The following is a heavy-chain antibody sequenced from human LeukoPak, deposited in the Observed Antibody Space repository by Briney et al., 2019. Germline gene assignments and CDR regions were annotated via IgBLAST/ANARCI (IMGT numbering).Heavy chain of an antibody. CDR3: ASPGYFYGSGSVDDAFDM. CDR2: IYYSGST. V-gene: IGHV4-59*01. D-gene: IGHD3-10*01. J-gene: IGHJ3*02. CDR1: GGSFSGYY. Sequence: PSETLSVTCAVYGGSFSGYYWSWIRQPPGKGLEWIGYIYYSGSTNYNPSLKTRVTISVDTSKNQFSLRLNSVTAADTAVYYCASPGYFYGSGSVDDAFDMWGQGTMVTVSS.